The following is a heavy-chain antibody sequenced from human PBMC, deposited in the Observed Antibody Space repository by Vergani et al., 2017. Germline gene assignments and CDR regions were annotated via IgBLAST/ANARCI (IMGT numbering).Heavy chain of an antibody. CDR2: FYTGGGT. CDR3: ARDPLYSTTWPFRHLGMDV. D-gene: IGHD6-13*01. CDR1: GGSISSGSYY. J-gene: IGHJ6*02. V-gene: IGHV4-61*02. Sequence: QVQLQESGPGLVRPSQTLSLTCTVSGGSISSGSYYWSWFRQPAGKGLEWIGRFYTGGGTSYNPSLKSRVTISVDTSKNQFSLQLSSLTAADTAVYYCARDPLYSTTWPFRHLGMDVWGQGTTVTVSS.